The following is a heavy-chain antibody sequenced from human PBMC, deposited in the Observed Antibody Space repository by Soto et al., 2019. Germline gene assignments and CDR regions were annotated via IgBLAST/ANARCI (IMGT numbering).Heavy chain of an antibody. J-gene: IGHJ5*02. Sequence: SETLSLTCTVSGGSISSGDYYWSWIRQRPGKGLEWIGYIYYSGSTYYNPSLKSRVTISVDTSKNQFSLKLSSVTAADTAVYYCARDHYYDSSGYYDWFDPWGQGTLVTVSS. CDR3: ARDHYYDSSGYYDWFDP. D-gene: IGHD3-22*01. CDR2: IYYSGST. CDR1: GGSISSGDYY. V-gene: IGHV4-30-4*01.